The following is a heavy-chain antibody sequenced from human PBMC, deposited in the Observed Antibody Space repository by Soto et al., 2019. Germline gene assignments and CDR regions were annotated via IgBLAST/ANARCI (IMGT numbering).Heavy chain of an antibody. V-gene: IGHV3-23*01. CDR2: ISGSGGST. J-gene: IGHJ2*01. CDR3: AKAGSSGWYNWYFDL. Sequence: GGSLRLSCAASGFTFSSYAMSWVRQAPGKGLEWVSAISGSGGSTYYADSVKGRFTISRDNSKNTLYLQMNSLRAEDTAVYYCAKAGSSGWYNWYFDLWGRGTLVTAPQ. CDR1: GFTFSSYA. D-gene: IGHD6-19*01.